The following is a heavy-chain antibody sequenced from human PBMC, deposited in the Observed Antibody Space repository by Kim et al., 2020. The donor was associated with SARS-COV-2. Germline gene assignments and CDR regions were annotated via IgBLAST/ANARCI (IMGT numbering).Heavy chain of an antibody. CDR3: ARGPGGSSSKSLFDY. V-gene: IGHV4-59*09. D-gene: IGHD6-6*01. Sequence: PTPKSRVPISVDTSKNQFPLKLSSVTAADTAVYYCARGPGGSSSKSLFDYWGQGTLVTVSS. J-gene: IGHJ4*02.